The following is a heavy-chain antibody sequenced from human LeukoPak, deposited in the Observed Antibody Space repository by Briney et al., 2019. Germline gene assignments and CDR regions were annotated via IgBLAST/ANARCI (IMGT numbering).Heavy chain of an antibody. CDR1: GFTFSSYA. CDR3: GRSSYGGKGSAGSLGY. V-gene: IGHV3-30-3*01. CDR2: ISYDGSNK. J-gene: IGHJ4*02. Sequence: GGSLRLSCAASGFTFSSYAMHWVRQAPGKGLEWVAVISYDGSNKYYADSVKGRFTVSRDNSKNTLYLQMDSLRAEDTAVYYWGRSSYGGKGSAGSLGYWGQGTLVTVSS. D-gene: IGHD4-23*01.